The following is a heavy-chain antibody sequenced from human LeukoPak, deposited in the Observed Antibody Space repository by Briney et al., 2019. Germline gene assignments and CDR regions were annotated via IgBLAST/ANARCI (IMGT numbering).Heavy chain of an antibody. CDR3: ARENIMATNGVDV. D-gene: IGHD5-12*01. V-gene: IGHV4-59*01. Sequence: SETLSLTCTVSGGSISSYYWSWIRHSPGKGLKRSGYNYYSWSTNYNPSPNSRVTIPLATSKNQFSLTLTSVPGAGTAVYYCARENIMATNGVDVWGEGTPVTVSS. CDR1: GGSISSYY. J-gene: IGHJ6*04. CDR2: NYYSWST.